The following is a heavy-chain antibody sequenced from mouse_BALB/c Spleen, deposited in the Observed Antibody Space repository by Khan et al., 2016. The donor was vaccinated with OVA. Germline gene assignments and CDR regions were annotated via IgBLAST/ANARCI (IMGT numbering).Heavy chain of an antibody. Sequence: QVQLKESGPGLVAPSQSLSITCTVSGFSLTSYGVNWVRQPPGKGLEWLGVIWGDGSTNYHSSLISRLGIFKDNSKSQVFLKLNSLQTEDTATYYCAKWGDGSTYAMDYWGQGTSVTVAS. J-gene: IGHJ4*01. D-gene: IGHD2-3*01. CDR1: GFSLTSYG. CDR3: AKWGDGSTYAMDY. CDR2: IWGDGST. V-gene: IGHV2-3*01.